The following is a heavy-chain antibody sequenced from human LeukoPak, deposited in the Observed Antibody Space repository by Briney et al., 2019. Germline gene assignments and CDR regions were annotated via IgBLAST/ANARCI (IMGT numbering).Heavy chain of an antibody. CDR1: GGSISSYY. D-gene: IGHD6-13*01. Sequence: SETLSLTCTVSGGSISSYYWSWIRQPAGKGLEWIGRIYTSGSTNYNPSLKSRVTMSVDTSKNQFSLKLSSVTAADTAVYYCARGIIAAAGVDWFDPWGQGTLVTVSS. CDR3: ARGIIAAAGVDWFDP. V-gene: IGHV4-4*07. CDR2: IYTSGST. J-gene: IGHJ5*02.